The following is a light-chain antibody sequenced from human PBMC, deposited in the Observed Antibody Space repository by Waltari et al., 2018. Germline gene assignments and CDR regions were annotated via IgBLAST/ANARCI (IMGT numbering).Light chain of an antibody. Sequence: EIVLTQSPGTLSLSPGERATLSCRASRSVSRALAWYQQTPGQAPRLLIYGASNRATGIPDRFSGSGSGTDFSLTISSLEPEDFAVYYCQHYLRLPATFGQGTKVEIK. CDR2: GAS. CDR1: RSVSRA. CDR3: QHYLRLPAT. V-gene: IGKV3-20*01. J-gene: IGKJ1*01.